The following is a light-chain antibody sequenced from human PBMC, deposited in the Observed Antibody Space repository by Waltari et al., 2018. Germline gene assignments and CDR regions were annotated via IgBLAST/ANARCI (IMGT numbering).Light chain of an antibody. CDR2: YDS. V-gene: IGLV3-21*04. CDR3: QVWHADIDPGV. CDR1: NIGRYS. Sequence: SYVLTQPPSVSVAPGETASITCGGENIGRYSVHRYQQKPSQAPVLVIFYDSDRPSGIPARFSGSNSGNTATLTITSVEAGDEARYYCQVWHADIDPGVFGTGTEVTVL. J-gene: IGLJ1*01.